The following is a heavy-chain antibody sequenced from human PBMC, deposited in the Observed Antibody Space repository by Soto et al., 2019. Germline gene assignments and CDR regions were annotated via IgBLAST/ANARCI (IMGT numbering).Heavy chain of an antibody. D-gene: IGHD3-10*01. CDR3: ARDVGYRVLPKGIDY. Sequence: GGSLRLSCAASGFTFSSYAMHWVRQAPGKGLEWVAVISYDGSNKYYADSVKGRFTISRDNSKNTLYLQMNSLRAEDTAVYYCARDVGYRVLPKGIDYWGQGTLVTVSS. CDR1: GFTFSSYA. J-gene: IGHJ4*02. V-gene: IGHV3-30-3*01. CDR2: ISYDGSNK.